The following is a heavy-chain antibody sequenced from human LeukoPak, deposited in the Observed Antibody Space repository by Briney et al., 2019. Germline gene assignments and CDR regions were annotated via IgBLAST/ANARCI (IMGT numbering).Heavy chain of an antibody. CDR3: ARCMSELGYGDYAYYYHMDV. CDR1: GDSLTSGSRY. V-gene: IGHV4-61*09. D-gene: IGHD4-17*01. CDR2: FYSSTRT. Sequence: TSETLSLTCTVSGDSLTSGSRYWSWIRQPAGKGLEWIGHFYSSTRTTYNPSLESRVTISGDTAKNQFSLKLDSVTAADTAVYFCARCMSELGYGDYAYYYHMDVWGKGTTVTVSS. J-gene: IGHJ6*04.